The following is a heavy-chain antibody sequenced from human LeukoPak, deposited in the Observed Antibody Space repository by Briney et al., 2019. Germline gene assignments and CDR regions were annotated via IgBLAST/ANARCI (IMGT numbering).Heavy chain of an antibody. V-gene: IGHV4-59*01. CDR1: GGSMSYYY. Sequence: SETLSLTCTVSGGSMSYYYWSWIRQLPGKGLEWIGYIYYSGSTDYNPSLKSRVTISIDTSKDQFSLKLSSVTAADTAVYYCARAGGVVGATTWNYWGQGTLVTVSS. D-gene: IGHD1-26*01. J-gene: IGHJ4*02. CDR2: IYYSGST. CDR3: ARAGGVVGATTWNY.